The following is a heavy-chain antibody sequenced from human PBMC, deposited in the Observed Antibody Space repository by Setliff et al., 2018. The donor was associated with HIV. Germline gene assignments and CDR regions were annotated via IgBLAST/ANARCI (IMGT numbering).Heavy chain of an antibody. CDR1: GGSISSSSYY. D-gene: IGHD3-10*01. CDR3: ARGSPMVRGVITPFDY. CDR2: IYYSGST. V-gene: IGHV4-39*02. Sequence: SETLSLTCTVSGGSISSSSYYWGWIRQPPGKGLEWIGSIYYSGSTYYNPSLKSRVTISVDTSKNHFSLRLTSVTAADTAVYYCARGSPMVRGVITPFDYWGQGTLVTVSS. J-gene: IGHJ4*02.